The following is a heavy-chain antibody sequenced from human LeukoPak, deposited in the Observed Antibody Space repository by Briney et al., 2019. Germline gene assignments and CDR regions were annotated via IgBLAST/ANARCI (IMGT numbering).Heavy chain of an antibody. V-gene: IGHV3-7*01. CDR3: ARDGGLHTNFDY. CDR2: TKPDGTGE. CDR1: GFTFRNYW. Sequence: PGGSLRLSCAASGFTFRNYWMGWVRQAPGKGLEWVANTKPDGTGEYYADSVRGRFTTSRDNANNFLYLQMNSLRGEDTAVYYCARDGGLHTNFDYWGQGTLVTVSS. J-gene: IGHJ4*02. D-gene: IGHD2-15*01.